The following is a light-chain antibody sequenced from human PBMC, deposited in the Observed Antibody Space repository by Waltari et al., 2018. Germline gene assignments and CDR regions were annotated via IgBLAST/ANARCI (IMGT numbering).Light chain of an antibody. Sequence: QSALTQPASVSGSPGQSITISCTGTSSDVGNYKYVSWYQQKPGKAPKLMIYDVSNRPSGVSYRFSGSKSGNTASLTISGLQAEDDADYYCSSYTSSSSFVFGSGTTVTVL. CDR2: DVS. J-gene: IGLJ1*01. V-gene: IGLV2-14*03. CDR1: SSDVGNYKY. CDR3: SSYTSSSSFV.